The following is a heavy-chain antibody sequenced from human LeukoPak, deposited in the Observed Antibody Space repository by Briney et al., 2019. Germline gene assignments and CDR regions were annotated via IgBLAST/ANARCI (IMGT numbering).Heavy chain of an antibody. V-gene: IGHV3-73*01. Sequence: GRSLRLSCAASGFTFSGSAMHWVRQASGKGLEWVGRIRSKANSYATAYAASVKGRFTISRDDSKNTAYLQMNSLKTEDTAVYYCTASLLNYYDSSGYNDYWGQGTLVTVSS. CDR2: IRSKANSYAT. CDR1: GFTFSGSA. J-gene: IGHJ4*02. D-gene: IGHD3-22*01. CDR3: TASLLNYYDSSGYNDY.